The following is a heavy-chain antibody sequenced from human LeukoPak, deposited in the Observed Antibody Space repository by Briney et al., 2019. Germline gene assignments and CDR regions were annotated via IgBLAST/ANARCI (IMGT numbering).Heavy chain of an antibody. V-gene: IGHV3-49*04. Sequence: PGGSLRLSCTASGLTFGDYPMSWVRQAPGKGLEWVSFIRSKAYGGTTEYAASVKGRFIISRDDSKSIAYLQMNSLKTEDTAVYYCSRVRYCSGRSCYFGAFDIWGQGTMVTVSS. J-gene: IGHJ3*02. CDR2: IRSKAYGGTT. CDR1: GLTFGDYP. D-gene: IGHD2-15*01. CDR3: SRVRYCSGRSCYFGAFDI.